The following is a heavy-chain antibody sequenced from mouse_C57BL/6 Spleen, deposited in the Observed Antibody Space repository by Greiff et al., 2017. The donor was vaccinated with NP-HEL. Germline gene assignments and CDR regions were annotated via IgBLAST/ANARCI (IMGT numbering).Heavy chain of an antibody. V-gene: IGHV1-15*01. J-gene: IGHJ2*01. CDR1: GYTFTDYE. CDR2: IDPETGGT. Sequence: LQQSGAELVRPGASVTLSCKASGYTFTDYEMHWVKQTPVHGLEWIGAIDPETGGTAYNQKFKGKAILTADKSSSTAYMELRSLTSEDSAVYYCTRRPSYYGNPYFDYWGQGTTLTVSS. D-gene: IGHD2-10*01. CDR3: TRRPSYYGNPYFDY.